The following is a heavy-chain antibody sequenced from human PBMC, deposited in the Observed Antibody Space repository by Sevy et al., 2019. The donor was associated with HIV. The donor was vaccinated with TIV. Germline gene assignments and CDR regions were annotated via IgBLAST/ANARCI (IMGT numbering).Heavy chain of an antibody. J-gene: IGHJ6*02. D-gene: IGHD3-10*01. V-gene: IGHV3-30-3*01. Sequence: QQLGGLRLSCAASGFILRNYVMHWVRQAPGKGLEWVAALSFDGSDKFYADSVKGRFTISRDNSKNRLYLQTNSLRAEDTAVYYCARDQAGPSDDYYYYYGMDLWGQGTTVTVSS. CDR3: ARDQAGPSDDYYYYYGMDL. CDR1: GFILRNYV. CDR2: LSFDGSDK.